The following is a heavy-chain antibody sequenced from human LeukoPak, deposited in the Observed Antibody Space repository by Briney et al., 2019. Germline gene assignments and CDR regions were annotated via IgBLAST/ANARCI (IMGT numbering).Heavy chain of an antibody. CDR3: ARVRYCSGGSCS. J-gene: IGHJ5*02. CDR1: GGSVSSGGYY. V-gene: IGHV4-61*08. Sequence: SETLSLTCTVSGGSVSSGGYYWSWIRQPPGKGLEWIGEINHSGSTNYNPSLKSRVTISLDTSKNQFSLKLSSVTAADTAVYYCARVRYCSGGSCSWGQGTLVTVSS. D-gene: IGHD2-15*01. CDR2: INHSGST.